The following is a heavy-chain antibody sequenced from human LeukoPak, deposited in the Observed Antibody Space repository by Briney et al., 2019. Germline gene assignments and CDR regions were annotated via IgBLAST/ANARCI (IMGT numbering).Heavy chain of an antibody. Sequence: GGSLRLSCAASGITVSSIYMNWVRQAPGRGLEWVSGIYSDGSTYYADSVKGRFTISRDNSQNTLYLQMNSLRAEDTAVYYCARGYYRFVSENWGQGALVTVSS. V-gene: IGHV3-66*01. D-gene: IGHD3-10*01. CDR2: IYSDGST. J-gene: IGHJ4*02. CDR1: GITVSSIY. CDR3: ARGYYRFVSEN.